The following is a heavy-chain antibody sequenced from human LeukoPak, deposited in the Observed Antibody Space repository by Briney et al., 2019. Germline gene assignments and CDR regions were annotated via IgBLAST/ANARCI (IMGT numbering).Heavy chain of an antibody. CDR3: ARDRSVDTAMDYFDY. V-gene: IGHV1-69*04. Sequence: ASVKVSCKASGGTFSSYAISWVRQAPGQGLEWMGRIIPILGIANYAQKFQGRVTITADKSTSTAYMELSSLRSEDTAVYYRARDRSVDTAMDYFDYWGQGTLVTVSS. D-gene: IGHD5-18*01. CDR2: IIPILGIA. CDR1: GGTFSSYA. J-gene: IGHJ4*02.